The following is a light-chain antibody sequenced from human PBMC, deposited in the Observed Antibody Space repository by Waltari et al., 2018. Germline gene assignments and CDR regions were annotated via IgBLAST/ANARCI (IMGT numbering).Light chain of an antibody. J-gene: IGKJ1*01. Sequence: DIVMTQSPDSLAVSPGERATSNCKTSQSVSYSSNNNNYLALYQQKPGQPPKLLIYWASTRESGVPDRFSGSGSGTDFTLTISSLQAEDVAVYYCHQYYSTPWTFGQGTKVEIK. V-gene: IGKV4-1*01. CDR1: QSVSYSSNNNNY. CDR3: HQYYSTPWT. CDR2: WAS.